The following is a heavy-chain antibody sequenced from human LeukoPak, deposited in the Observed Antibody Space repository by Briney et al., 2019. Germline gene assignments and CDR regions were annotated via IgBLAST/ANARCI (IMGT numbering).Heavy chain of an antibody. D-gene: IGHD3-22*01. CDR2: IYYSGST. CDR1: GGSISSSSYY. Sequence: PSETLSLTCTVSGGSISSSSYYWGWIRQPPGKGLEWIGSIYYSGSTYYNPSLKSRVTISVDTSKNQFSLKLSSVTAADTAVYYCARVVGTMIVVVITTPGYLDYWGQGTLVTVSS. CDR3: ARVVGTMIVVVITTPGYLDY. J-gene: IGHJ4*02. V-gene: IGHV4-39*01.